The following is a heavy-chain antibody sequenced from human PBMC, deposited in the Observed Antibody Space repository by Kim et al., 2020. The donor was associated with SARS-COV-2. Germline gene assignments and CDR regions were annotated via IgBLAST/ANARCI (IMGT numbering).Heavy chain of an antibody. CDR3: AKDHPSSGWPAFDS. J-gene: IGHJ4*02. D-gene: IGHD6-19*01. V-gene: IGHV3-23*01. CDR1: GFTFSSRA. Sequence: GGSLRLSCAASGFTFSSRAMSWVRQAPGKGPEWVASVNNGGNAYYADSVKGRSTVSRDITRDTLYLQMNSLRAEDAALYFCAKDHPSSGWPAFDSWGQGTPVTVSS. CDR2: VNNGGNA.